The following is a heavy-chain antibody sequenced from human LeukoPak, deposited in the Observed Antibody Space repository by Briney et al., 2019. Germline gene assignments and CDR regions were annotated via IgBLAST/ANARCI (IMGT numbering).Heavy chain of an antibody. J-gene: IGHJ4*02. CDR2: ISYDGSNK. D-gene: IGHD3-22*01. CDR3: AKDPRSYDSSGYYDY. CDR1: GSTFSSYG. Sequence: PGGSLRLSCAASGSTFSSYGMHWVRQAPGKGLEWVAVISYDGSNKYYADSVKGRFTISRDNSKNTLYLQMNSLRAEDTAVYYCAKDPRSYDSSGYYDYWGQGTLVTVSS. V-gene: IGHV3-30*18.